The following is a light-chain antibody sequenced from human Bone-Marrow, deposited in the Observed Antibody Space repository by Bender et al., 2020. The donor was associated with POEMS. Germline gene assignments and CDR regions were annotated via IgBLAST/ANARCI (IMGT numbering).Light chain of an antibody. CDR1: SSNIGAHA. CDR3: AVWYDSLNGWV. J-gene: IGLJ3*02. CDR2: SSH. V-gene: IGLV1-44*01. Sequence: QSVLTQPPSASGTPGQRVTISCSGGSSNIGAHAVNWYQHLPGTAPKLLIYSSHRRPSEVPDRFSGSRSGTSASLGIGRLQSEDETDYYCAVWYDSLNGWVFGGGTELTVL.